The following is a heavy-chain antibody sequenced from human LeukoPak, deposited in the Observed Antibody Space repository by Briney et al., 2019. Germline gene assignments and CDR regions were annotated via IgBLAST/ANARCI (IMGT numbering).Heavy chain of an antibody. CDR2: MNPNSGNT. J-gene: IGHJ6*03. D-gene: IGHD2-2*01. CDR3: ARPSYCSSTSCRGGYYYYMDV. CDR1: GYTFTSYD. V-gene: IGHV1-8*01. Sequence: GASVKVSCKASGYTFTSYDINWVRQATGQGLEWMGWMNPNSGNTGYAQKFQGRVTMTRNTSISTAYMELSSLRSEDTAVYYCARPSYCSSTSCRGGYYYYMDVWGKGTTVTVSS.